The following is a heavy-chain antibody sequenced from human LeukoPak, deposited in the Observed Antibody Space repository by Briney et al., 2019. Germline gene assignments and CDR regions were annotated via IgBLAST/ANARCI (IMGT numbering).Heavy chain of an antibody. D-gene: IGHD3-9*01. Sequence: GASVKVSCTASGYTFTGYYMHWVRQAPGQGMEWMGWINPNSSDTNYAQKFEGRVTMTGDTSISTAYMELSRLRCDDTAVYYCAKADDILTDFDYWGQGTLVTVPS. J-gene: IGHJ4*02. V-gene: IGHV1-2*02. CDR3: AKADDILTDFDY. CDR1: GYTFTGYY. CDR2: INPNSSDT.